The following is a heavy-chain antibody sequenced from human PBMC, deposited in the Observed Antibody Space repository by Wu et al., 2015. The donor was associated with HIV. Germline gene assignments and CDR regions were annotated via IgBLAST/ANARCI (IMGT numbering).Heavy chain of an antibody. CDR1: GYTFTGYY. D-gene: IGHD5-24*01. V-gene: IGHV1-2*02. CDR2: TNPNSGGT. CDR3: ARAGDGYNLRLNYYIGR. Sequence: QVQLVQSGAEVKKPGASVKVSCKASGYTFTGYYMHWVRQAPGQGLEWMGWTNPNSGGTNYAQKFQGRVTMTRDTSISTAYMELSRLRSDDTAVYYCARAGDGYNLRLNYYIGRLGQRVPRSPS. J-gene: IGHJ6*03.